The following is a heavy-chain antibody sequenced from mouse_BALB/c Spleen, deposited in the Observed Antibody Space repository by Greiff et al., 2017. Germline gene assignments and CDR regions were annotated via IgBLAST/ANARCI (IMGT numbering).Heavy chain of an antibody. Sequence: EVKLQESGPGLVKPSQSLSLTCTVTGYSITSDYAWNWIRQFPGNKLEWMGYISYSGSTSYNPSLKSRISITRDTSKNQFFLQLNSVTTEDTATYYCARSGLGHYYAMDYWGQGTSVTVSS. D-gene: IGHD4-1*01. CDR2: ISYSGST. CDR3: ARSGLGHYYAMDY. CDR1: GYSITSDYA. V-gene: IGHV3-2*02. J-gene: IGHJ4*01.